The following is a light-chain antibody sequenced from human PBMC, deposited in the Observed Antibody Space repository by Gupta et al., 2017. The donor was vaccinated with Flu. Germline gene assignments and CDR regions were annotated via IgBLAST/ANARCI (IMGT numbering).Light chain of an antibody. Sequence: QPVLTQPPSVSGAPGQRVTISCTGSSSNIGTGYDVHWYQQLPGTAPKLLIYGNINRPSGVPDRFSGSNSGTSASLAITGLQAEDEADYYCQSYDSSLSAHVFGTGTKVTVL. CDR1: SSNIGTGYD. V-gene: IGLV1-40*01. J-gene: IGLJ1*01. CDR2: GNI. CDR3: QSYDSSLSAHV.